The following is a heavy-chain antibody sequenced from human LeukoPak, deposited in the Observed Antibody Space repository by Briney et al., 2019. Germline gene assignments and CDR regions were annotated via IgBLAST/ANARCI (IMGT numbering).Heavy chain of an antibody. J-gene: IGHJ4*01. Sequence: SETLSITCTDSGGSISSHYWSCIQQPPGKGLEWMGNIYYSRSTNYNPSLKSRVTISVDTSKNQFFLQLSSVTAADTAVYYCARDHPYNWNHFDCGGQGSLATVPS. CDR2: IYYSRST. CDR1: GGSISSHY. D-gene: IGHD1-20*01. CDR3: ARDHPYNWNHFDC. V-gene: IGHV4-59*11.